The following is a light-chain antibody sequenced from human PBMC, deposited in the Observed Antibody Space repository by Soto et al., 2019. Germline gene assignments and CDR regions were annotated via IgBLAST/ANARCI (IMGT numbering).Light chain of an antibody. CDR3: QQHDGN. J-gene: IGKJ3*01. CDR2: NAS. CDR1: QSISAW. V-gene: IGKV1-5*01. Sequence: DIQMTQSPSTLSAAVGDRVTITCRASQSISAWLAWFQQSQGKAPRLLIYNASRLESGVPSRFSGSGAGTEFTRTISSLQPDDFAIYYYQQHDGNFGPVTKVDIE.